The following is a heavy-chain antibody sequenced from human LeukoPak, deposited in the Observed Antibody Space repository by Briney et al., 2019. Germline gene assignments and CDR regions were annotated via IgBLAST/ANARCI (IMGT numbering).Heavy chain of an antibody. CDR2: ICYSGST. D-gene: IGHD1-26*01. V-gene: IGHV4-39*01. CDR3: ARLVVGATEVDY. J-gene: IGHJ4*02. Sequence: SETLSLTCTVSGGSISSSSYYWGWIRQPPGKGLEWIGSICYSGSTYYNPSLKSRVTISVDTSKNQFSLKLSSVTAVDTAVYYCARLVVGATEVDYWGQGTLVTVSS. CDR1: GGSISSSSYY.